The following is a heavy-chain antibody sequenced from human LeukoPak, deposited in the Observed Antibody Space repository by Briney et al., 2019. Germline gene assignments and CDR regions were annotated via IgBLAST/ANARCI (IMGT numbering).Heavy chain of an antibody. J-gene: IGHJ5*02. CDR3: ARTAIVVVPAAIFRNTNWFDP. D-gene: IGHD2-2*01. CDR2: ISSSSSYI. CDR1: GFTFSSYA. Sequence: PGGSLRLSCAASGFTFSSYAMNWVRQAPGKGLEWVSSISSSSSYIYYADSVKGRFTISRDNAKNSLYLQMNSLRAEDTAVYYCARTAIVVVPAAIFRNTNWFDPWGQGTLVTVSS. V-gene: IGHV3-21*01.